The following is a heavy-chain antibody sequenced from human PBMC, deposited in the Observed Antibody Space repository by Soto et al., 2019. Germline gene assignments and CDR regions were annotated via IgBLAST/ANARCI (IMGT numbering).Heavy chain of an antibody. CDR2: IMPVFPTP. J-gene: IGHJ6*02. CDR1: GGTFSSSA. Sequence: QVQLEQSGAEVQKPGSSVKVSCKASGGTFSSSAFSWVRQAPGQGLEWMGGIMPVFPTPDYAQKFQDRVTITADASTSTTNMELSGLRSEDTAIYYCGRDKDRLQLGGNYYYILDVWGQGTTVIVSS. CDR3: GRDKDRLQLGGNYYYILDV. D-gene: IGHD5-12*01. V-gene: IGHV1-69*12.